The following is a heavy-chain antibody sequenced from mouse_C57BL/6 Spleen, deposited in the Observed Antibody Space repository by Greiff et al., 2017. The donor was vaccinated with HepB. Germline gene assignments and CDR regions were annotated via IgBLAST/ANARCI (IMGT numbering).Heavy chain of an antibody. CDR1: GYAFTNYL. J-gene: IGHJ2*01. Sequence: QVQLQQSGAELVRPGTSVKVSCKASGYAFTNYLIEWVKQRPGQGLEWIGVINPGSGGTNYNEKFKGKATLTADKSSSTAYMPLSSQTSEDSAVYFCERAGYDGYHDYWRQGTTLTVSS. D-gene: IGHD2-3*01. CDR2: INPGSGGT. CDR3: ERAGYDGYHDY. V-gene: IGHV1-54*01.